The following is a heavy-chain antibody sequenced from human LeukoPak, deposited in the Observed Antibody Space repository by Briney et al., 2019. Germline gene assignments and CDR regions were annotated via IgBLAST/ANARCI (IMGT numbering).Heavy chain of an antibody. CDR1: GFTFSSYG. V-gene: IGHV3-23*01. J-gene: IGHJ6*03. CDR3: AKAGILTGPHYYMDV. CDR2: ISGSGGST. Sequence: GGSLRLSCAASGFTFSSYGMSWVRQAPGKGLEWVSAISGSGGSTYYADSVKGRFTISRDNSKNTLYLQMNSLRAEDTAVYYCAKAGILTGPHYYMDVWGKGTTVTISS. D-gene: IGHD3-9*01.